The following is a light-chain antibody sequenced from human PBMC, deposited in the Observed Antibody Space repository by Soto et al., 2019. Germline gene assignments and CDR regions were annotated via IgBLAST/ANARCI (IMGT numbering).Light chain of an antibody. V-gene: IGKV1-5*03. J-gene: IGKJ2*01. CDR3: QQYNSFPYT. Sequence: DIQMTQSPSTLSASVGDRVTITCRASQSISSWLAWYQQKPGKAPKLLIYKASSLESGVPSSFSGSGSGTEFPLTISSLQPDDFATYYCQQYNSFPYTFGQGTKLEIK. CDR1: QSISSW. CDR2: KAS.